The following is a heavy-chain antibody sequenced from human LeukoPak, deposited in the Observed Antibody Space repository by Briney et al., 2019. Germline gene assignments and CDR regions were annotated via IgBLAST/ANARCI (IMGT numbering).Heavy chain of an antibody. CDR2: IGTAGDT. CDR1: GFTFSSYD. D-gene: IGHD6-19*01. Sequence: GGSLRLSCAASGFTFSSYDMHWVRQATGKGLEWVSAIGTAGDTYYPGSVKGRFTISRDNAKNSLFVQMDSLRAEDTAVYYCATVSDGWSGYWGQGTLVTVSS. V-gene: IGHV3-13*04. CDR3: ATVSDGWSGY. J-gene: IGHJ4*02.